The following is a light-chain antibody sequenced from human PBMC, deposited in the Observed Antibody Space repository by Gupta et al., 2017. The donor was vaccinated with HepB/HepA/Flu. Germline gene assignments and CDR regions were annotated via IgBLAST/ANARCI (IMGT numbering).Light chain of an antibody. V-gene: IGLV3-19*01. J-gene: IGLJ2*01. CDR3: NSRYTSSNFLV. CDR1: RLRNYY. Sequence: SSALTQDAAVSVALGQTVRITCQGDRLRNYYASWYQQKPGQAPVLVIYGENNRPSAIPARLSGSTSGSTASLTITGAQAEDEADYYCNSRYTSSNFLVFGGGTKLTVL. CDR2: GEN.